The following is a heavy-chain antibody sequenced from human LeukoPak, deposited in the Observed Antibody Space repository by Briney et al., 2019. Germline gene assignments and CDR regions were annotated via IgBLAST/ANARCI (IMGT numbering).Heavy chain of an antibody. V-gene: IGHV1-2*04. CDR3: ASSTRSDWNVYSPHGAFDI. D-gene: IGHD1-1*01. CDR1: GYTFTSYA. Sequence: GASVKVSCKASGYTFTSYAMNWVRQAPGQGLEWMGWINPNSGGTNYAQKFQGWVTMTRDTSISTAYMELSRLRSDDTAVYYCASSTRSDWNVYSPHGAFDIWGQGTMVTVSS. J-gene: IGHJ3*02. CDR2: INPNSGGT.